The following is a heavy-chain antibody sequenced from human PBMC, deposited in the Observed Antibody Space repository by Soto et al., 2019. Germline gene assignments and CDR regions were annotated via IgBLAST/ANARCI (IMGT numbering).Heavy chain of an antibody. J-gene: IGHJ4*02. Sequence: QVQLVQSGAEVKKPGASVKVSCKASGYTFTSYDINWVRQATGQGLEWMGWMNPNSGNTGYAQKVPGRVTMTRNTSLSTAYWEVSSLRSEDTAVYYCARARTVAGNDYWGQGTLVTVSS. V-gene: IGHV1-8*01. CDR3: ARARTVAGNDY. CDR1: GYTFTSYD. D-gene: IGHD6-19*01. CDR2: MNPNSGNT.